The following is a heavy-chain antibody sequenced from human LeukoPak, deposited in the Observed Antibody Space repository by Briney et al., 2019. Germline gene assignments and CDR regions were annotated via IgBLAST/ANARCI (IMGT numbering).Heavy chain of an antibody. Sequence: PGGSLRLSCVVSGISLTNYAMTCFRQAPGTGLEWVSYISERGGSTSYADSVKGRFTISRDTSLNTLYLQMTSLRAEDTAVYFCAKRGIVIRGILVIGYHQEAYHYDYWGQGVLVTVSS. CDR1: GISLTNYA. J-gene: IGHJ4*02. V-gene: IGHV3-23*01. CDR3: AKRGIVIRGILVIGYHQEAYHYDY. D-gene: IGHD3-10*01. CDR2: ISERGGST.